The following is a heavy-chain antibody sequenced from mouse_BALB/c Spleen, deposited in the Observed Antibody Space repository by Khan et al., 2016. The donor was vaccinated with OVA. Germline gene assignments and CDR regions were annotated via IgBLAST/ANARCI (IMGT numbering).Heavy chain of an antibody. CDR1: GFSLTTYG. V-gene: IGHV2-2*02. CDR2: IWSGGST. CDR3: ASNYDYDEGLAY. J-gene: IGHJ3*01. Sequence: QVQLQQPGPGLVQPSQSLSITCTVSGFSLTTYGVHWVRQSPGKGLEWLGVIWSGGSTDYNAAFISRLSISKDNSKSQVFFKMNSLQANDTAIYYCASNYDYDEGLAYWGQGTLVTVSA. D-gene: IGHD2-4*01.